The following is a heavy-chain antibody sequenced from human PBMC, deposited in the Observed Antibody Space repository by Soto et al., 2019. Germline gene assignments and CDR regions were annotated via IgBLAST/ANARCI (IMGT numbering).Heavy chain of an antibody. D-gene: IGHD4-17*01. Sequence: SETLSLTCAVSGGSISSTNWWSWVRQPPGKGLEWIGEIYHSGSTNYNPSLKSRVTISVDTSKNQFSLKLNSVTAADTAVDYRATSSRSTVTTFDYWGQGTLVTVSS. CDR3: ATSSRSTVTTFDY. V-gene: IGHV4-4*02. CDR1: GGSISSTNW. CDR2: IYHSGST. J-gene: IGHJ4*02.